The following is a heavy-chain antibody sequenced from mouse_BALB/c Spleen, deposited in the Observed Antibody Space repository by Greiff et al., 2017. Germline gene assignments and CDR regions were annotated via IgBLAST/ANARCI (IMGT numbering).Heavy chain of an antibody. V-gene: IGHV3-6*02. J-gene: IGHJ3*01. D-gene: IGHD1-1*01. CDR1: GYSITSGYY. CDR3: ARGGINYYSSSPWFAF. CDR2: ISYDGSN. Sequence: EVQLQESGPGLVKPSQSLSLTCSVTGYSITSGYYWNWIRQFPGNKLEWMGYISYDGSNNYNPSLKNRISITRDTSKNQFFLKLNSVTAEGTATYYCARGGINYYSSSPWFAFWGQGTLVTVSA.